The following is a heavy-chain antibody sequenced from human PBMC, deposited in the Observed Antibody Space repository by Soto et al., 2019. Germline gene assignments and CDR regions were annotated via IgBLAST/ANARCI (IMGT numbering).Heavy chain of an antibody. V-gene: IGHV4-34*01. CDR3: ARGVRYSSSSFDY. Sequence: QVQLQQWGAGLLKPSETLSLTCAVYGGSFSGYYWSWIRQPPGKGLEWIGESNHSGSTNYNPSLKSRVTISVDTSKNQFSLKLSSVTAADTAVYYCARGVRYSSSSFDYWGQGTLVTVSS. J-gene: IGHJ4*02. D-gene: IGHD6-6*01. CDR1: GGSFSGYY. CDR2: SNHSGST.